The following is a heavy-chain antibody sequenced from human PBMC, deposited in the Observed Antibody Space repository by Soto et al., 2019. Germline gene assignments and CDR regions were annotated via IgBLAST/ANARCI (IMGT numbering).Heavy chain of an antibody. CDR2: IYYGGST. Sequence: SETLSLTCTVSGGSISSYYWSWIRQPPGKGLEWIGYIYYGGSTNYNPSLKSRVTISVDTSKNQFSLKLSSVTAADTAVYYCARSVLGRAYGTKGGRETNSGFDPWGQGTLVTVSS. CDR3: ARSVLGRAYGTKGGRETNSGFDP. J-gene: IGHJ5*02. D-gene: IGHD2-8*01. V-gene: IGHV4-59*01. CDR1: GGSISSYY.